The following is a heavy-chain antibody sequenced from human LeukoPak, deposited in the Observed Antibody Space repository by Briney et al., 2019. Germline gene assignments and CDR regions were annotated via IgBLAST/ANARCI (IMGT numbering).Heavy chain of an antibody. CDR1: GGAISSGSYY. J-gene: IGHJ5*02. D-gene: IGHD3-10*01. Sequence: SQTLSLTCTVSGGAISSGSYYWSWIRQPAGKGLEWIGRIYTSGSANYNPSLKSRVTISVDTSRNQFSLKLSSVTAADTAVYFCARLSWPGRGSRFDPWGQGTLVTVSS. V-gene: IGHV4-61*02. CDR2: IYTSGSA. CDR3: ARLSWPGRGSRFDP.